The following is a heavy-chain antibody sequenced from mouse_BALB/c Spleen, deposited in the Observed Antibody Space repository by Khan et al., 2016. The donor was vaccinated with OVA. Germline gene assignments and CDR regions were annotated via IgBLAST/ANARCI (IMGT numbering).Heavy chain of an antibody. CDR3: TRDRIDY. J-gene: IGHJ2*01. Sequence: VQLKESGAELAKPGASVKMSCKASGYTFTTYWMHWVKQRPGQGLEWIGYINPTSGYTDYNEKFKDRATLSPDKSSSTAYMQLSSLTSEDSAVYYCTRDRIDYWGQGTTLTVSS. CDR1: GYTFTTYW. V-gene: IGHV1-7*01. CDR2: INPTSGYT.